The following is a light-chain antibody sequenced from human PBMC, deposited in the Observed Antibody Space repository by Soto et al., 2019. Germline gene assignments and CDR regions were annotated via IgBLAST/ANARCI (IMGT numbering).Light chain of an antibody. CDR1: LSVLYSSTNKNY. J-gene: IGKJ1*01. CDR2: WAA. Sequence: DLVMTQSPDSLAVSLGERAAINCKSSLSVLYSSTNKNYFAWYQQKPGQPPKLLIYWAATRESGVPDRISGSGSGTDLNFTISSLQAEDVAVYVCQHQHSSPPWTFGQGTKVDIK. CDR3: QHQHSSPPWT. V-gene: IGKV4-1*01.